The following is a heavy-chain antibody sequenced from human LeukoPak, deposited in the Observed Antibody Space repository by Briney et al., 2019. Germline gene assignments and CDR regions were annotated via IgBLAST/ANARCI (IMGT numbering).Heavy chain of an antibody. CDR3: ARGRGDIVVVVAATGGRPKKWRWFDP. CDR2: IYYSGST. D-gene: IGHD2-15*01. V-gene: IGHV4-38-2*02. J-gene: IGHJ5*02. CDR1: GYSISSGYY. Sequence: SETLSLTCTVSGYSISSGYYWGWIRQPPGKGLEWIGYIYYSGSTNYNPSLKSRVTISVDTSMNQFSLKLSSVTAADTAVYYCARGRGDIVVVVAATGGRPKKWRWFDPWGQGTLVTVSS.